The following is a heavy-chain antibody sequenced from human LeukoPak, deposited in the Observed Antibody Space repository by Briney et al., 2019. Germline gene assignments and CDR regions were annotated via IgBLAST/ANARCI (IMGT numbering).Heavy chain of an antibody. CDR2: IYSSGSS. Sequence: PSETLSLTCTVSGGSSSNNYWSWIRQPAGKGLEWIGRIYSSGSSNYNPSLKSRVIMSVDTSKNQFSLKLSSVTAADTAVYYCARVGVFGDLFGVIDYWGQGTLVTVSS. J-gene: IGHJ4*02. CDR1: GGSSSNNY. V-gene: IGHV4-4*07. CDR3: ARVGVFGDLFGVIDY. D-gene: IGHD3-10*02.